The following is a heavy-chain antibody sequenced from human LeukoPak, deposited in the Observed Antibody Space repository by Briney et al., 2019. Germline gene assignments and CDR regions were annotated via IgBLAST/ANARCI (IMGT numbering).Heavy chain of an antibody. D-gene: IGHD3-3*01. CDR1: GFTFGDYA. CDR2: IRSKAYGGTT. CDR3: RAYYDFWIGYNDY. V-gene: IGHV3-49*03. Sequence: PGGSLRLSCTASGFTFGDYAMSWFRQAPGKGLEWVGFIRSKAYGGTTEYAASVKGRFTISRDDSKSIAYLQMNSLKTEDTAVYYCRAYYDFWIGYNDYWGQGTLVTVSS. J-gene: IGHJ4*02.